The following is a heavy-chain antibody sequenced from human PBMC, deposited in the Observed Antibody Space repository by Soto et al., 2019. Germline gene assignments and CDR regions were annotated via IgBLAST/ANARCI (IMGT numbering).Heavy chain of an antibody. CDR2: IYYSGST. CDR1: GGSISSYY. CDR3: ARHNYGSGSTYFDY. D-gene: IGHD3-10*01. Sequence: QVQLQESGPGLVKPSETLSLTCTVSGGSISSYYWSWIRQPPGKGLEWFGYIYYSGSTNYNPSLKSRVTISVDTYKNQFSLKLNSMTAADTAVYYCARHNYGSGSTYFDYWGQGTLVTVSS. J-gene: IGHJ4*02. V-gene: IGHV4-59*08.